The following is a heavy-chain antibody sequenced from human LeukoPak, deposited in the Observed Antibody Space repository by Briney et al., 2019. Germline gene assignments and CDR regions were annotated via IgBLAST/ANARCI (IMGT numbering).Heavy chain of an antibody. Sequence: WGSLRLSCAASGFTFSNYGMHWVRQAPAKGLEWVAVIWYDGSDKYHADSVKGRFTISRDNSKNTLYLQMNSLRVEDTAVYYCARPVVLGAYLRGAYYFDSWGQGTLLTVSS. J-gene: IGHJ4*02. CDR3: ARPVVLGAYLRGAYYFDS. V-gene: IGHV3-33*01. CDR1: GFTFSNYG. D-gene: IGHD3-16*01. CDR2: IWYDGSDK.